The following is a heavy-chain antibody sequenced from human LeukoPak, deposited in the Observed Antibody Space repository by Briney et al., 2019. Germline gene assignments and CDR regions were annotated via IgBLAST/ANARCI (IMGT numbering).Heavy chain of an antibody. CDR1: GFTFSSYA. CDR2: ISGSGGST. D-gene: IGHD6-13*01. CDR3: AKVVAAAGIRWFDP. J-gene: IGHJ5*02. V-gene: IGHV3-23*01. Sequence: GGSLRLSCAASGFTFSSYAMSWVRQAPGMGLEWVSAISGSGGSTYYADSVKGRFTISRDNSKNTLYLQMNSLRAEDTAVYYCAKVVAAAGIRWFDPWGQGTLVTVPS.